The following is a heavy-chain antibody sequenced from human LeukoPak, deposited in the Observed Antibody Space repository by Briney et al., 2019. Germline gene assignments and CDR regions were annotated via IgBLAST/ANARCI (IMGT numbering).Heavy chain of an antibody. CDR3: AKAPVTTCRGAYCYPFDY. J-gene: IGHJ4*02. CDR1: GFTFSSYA. D-gene: IGHD2-21*01. CDR2: ISGTGGST. Sequence: GGSLRLSCAASGFTFSSYAMSWVRQAPGKGLEWVSAISGTGGSTYYADSVKGRFTISRDSSKNTLFLQMNRLRPEDAAVYYCAKAPVTTCRGAYCYPFDYWGQGTLVTVSS. V-gene: IGHV3-23*01.